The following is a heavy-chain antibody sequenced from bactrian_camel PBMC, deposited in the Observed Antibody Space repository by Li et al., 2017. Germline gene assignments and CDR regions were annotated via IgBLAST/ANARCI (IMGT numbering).Heavy chain of an antibody. CDR3: AVNMGSWLGPPRY. Sequence: QVQLVESGGGSVQAGGTLTLSCIFSGYTRCMGWFRQAADKTREGVAAIGNTGSTNYADSVKGRFTITKNGDNFYLEMNNLKPEDTGVYYCAVNMGSWLGPPRYWGQGTQVTVS. V-gene: IGHV3S53*01. CDR2: IGNTGST. CDR1: GYTRC. J-gene: IGHJ4*01. D-gene: IGHD2*01.